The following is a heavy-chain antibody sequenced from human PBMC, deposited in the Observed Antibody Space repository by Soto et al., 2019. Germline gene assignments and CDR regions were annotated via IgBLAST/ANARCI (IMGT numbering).Heavy chain of an antibody. CDR3: AKLQRRDIQQWLQAFHV. D-gene: IGHD6-19*01. V-gene: IGHV3-23*01. Sequence: GGSLRLSCSASGFVFSDCAMTWVRQAPGKGLEWVSTISGDGGDIYADSVKGRFTVSRDNSKNMLYLHMNSLRVDDAATYYCAKLQRRDIQQWLQAFHVWGQGTRVTVSS. CDR1: GFVFSDCA. CDR2: ISGDGGDI. J-gene: IGHJ3*01.